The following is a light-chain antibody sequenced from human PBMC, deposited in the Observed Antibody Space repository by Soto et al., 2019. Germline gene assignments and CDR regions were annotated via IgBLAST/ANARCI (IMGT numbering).Light chain of an antibody. J-gene: IGKJ2*01. CDR3: QRYDNLPPYT. CDR1: RAISVC. V-gene: IGKV1-33*01. Sequence: DIQMTQSPSSLSASVRDRVTITCQASRAISVCLNGYQQKPGKPPQLLVFDASNLHTGVTSRFSESRSGTHFTFTISSLQPEDIATYYSQRYDNLPPYTFGQGPKLEIQ. CDR2: DAS.